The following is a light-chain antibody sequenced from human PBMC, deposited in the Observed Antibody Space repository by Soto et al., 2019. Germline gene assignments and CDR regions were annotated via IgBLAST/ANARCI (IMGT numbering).Light chain of an antibody. CDR1: SGHSSYI. CDR2: LEGSGSY. CDR3: ETWDSNTSV. V-gene: IGLV4-60*03. J-gene: IGLJ2*01. Sequence: QPVLTQSSSASASLGSSVKLTCTLSSGHSSYIIAWHQQQPGKAPRYLMKLEGSGSYNKGSGVPDRFSGSGSGADRYLTISNLQSEDEADYYCETWDSNTSVFGGGTKLTVL.